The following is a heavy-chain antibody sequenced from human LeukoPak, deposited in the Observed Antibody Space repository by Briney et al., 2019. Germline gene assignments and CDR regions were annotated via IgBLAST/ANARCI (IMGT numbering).Heavy chain of an antibody. CDR2: IYFSGNT. CDR1: GGSISTSYYY. CDR3: ARRKGSGRFDY. D-gene: IGHD3-10*01. Sequence: SETLSLTCTVSGGSISTSYYYWGWIRQPPGKGLEWIGSIYFSGNTYYNPSLKSRVTISVDTSKNQFSLKLSSVTAADTAVYYCARRKGSGRFDYWGQGTLVTVSS. J-gene: IGHJ4*02. V-gene: IGHV4-39*07.